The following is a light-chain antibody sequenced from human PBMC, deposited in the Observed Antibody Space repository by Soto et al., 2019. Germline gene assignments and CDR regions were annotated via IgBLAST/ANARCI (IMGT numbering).Light chain of an antibody. Sequence: QSALTQPASVSGSPGQSITISCTGTSSDVGGYNYVSWYQHHPGKAPKLIIYEVRNRPSGVSNRFSGSKSGNTASLTISGLQAEDEADYYCSSYTSANTLVFGGGTKLTVL. V-gene: IGLV2-14*01. CDR3: SSYTSANTLV. CDR2: EVR. CDR1: SSDVGGYNY. J-gene: IGLJ2*01.